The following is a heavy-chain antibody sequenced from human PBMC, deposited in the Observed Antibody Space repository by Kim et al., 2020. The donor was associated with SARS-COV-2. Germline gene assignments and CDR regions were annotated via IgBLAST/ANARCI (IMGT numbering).Heavy chain of an antibody. Sequence: ADSVKGRFTISRDNSKNTLYLQMNSLRAEDTAVYYCANIAARPRRQAFDIWGQGTMVTVSS. CDR3: ANIAARPRRQAFDI. D-gene: IGHD6-6*01. V-gene: IGHV3-23*01. J-gene: IGHJ3*02.